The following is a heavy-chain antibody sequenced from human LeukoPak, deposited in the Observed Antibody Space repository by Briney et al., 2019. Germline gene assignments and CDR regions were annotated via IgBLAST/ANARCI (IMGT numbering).Heavy chain of an antibody. CDR3: ARDRADCSGGSCYGWFDP. D-gene: IGHD2-15*01. CDR1: GGSISSYY. Sequence: PSETLSLTCTVSGGSISSYYWSWIRQPAGKGREWSGRIYTSGSTNYNPSLKSRVTMSVDTSKNQFSLKLSSVTAADTAVYYCARDRADCSGGSCYGWFDPWGQGTLVTVSS. J-gene: IGHJ5*02. CDR2: IYTSGST. V-gene: IGHV4-4*07.